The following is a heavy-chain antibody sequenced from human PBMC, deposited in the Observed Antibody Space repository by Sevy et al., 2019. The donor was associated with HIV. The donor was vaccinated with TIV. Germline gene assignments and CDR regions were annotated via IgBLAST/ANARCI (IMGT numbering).Heavy chain of an antibody. Sequence: SETLSLTCTVSGGSISSSSYYWGWIRQPPGKGLEWIGGIYYSGSTYYNPSLKSRVTISVDTSKNQFSLKLSSVTAADTAVYYCARWLSGGFIADAFDIWGQGTMVTVSS. CDR3: ARWLSGGFIADAFDI. CDR2: IYYSGST. V-gene: IGHV4-39*01. D-gene: IGHD3-10*01. J-gene: IGHJ3*02. CDR1: GGSISSSSYY.